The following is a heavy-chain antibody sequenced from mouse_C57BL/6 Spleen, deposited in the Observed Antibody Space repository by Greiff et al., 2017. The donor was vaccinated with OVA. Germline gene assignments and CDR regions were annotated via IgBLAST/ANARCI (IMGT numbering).Heavy chain of an antibody. J-gene: IGHJ2*01. Sequence: VQLQQSGAELVKPGASVKISCKASGYAFSSYWMNWVKQRPGKGLEWIGQIYPGDGDTNYNGKFKGKATLTADKSSSTAYMQLSSLTSEDSAVYFCARRDYYGSLYFDYWGQGTTLTVSS. CDR3: ARRDYYGSLYFDY. CDR1: GYAFSSYW. CDR2: IYPGDGDT. V-gene: IGHV1-80*01. D-gene: IGHD1-1*01.